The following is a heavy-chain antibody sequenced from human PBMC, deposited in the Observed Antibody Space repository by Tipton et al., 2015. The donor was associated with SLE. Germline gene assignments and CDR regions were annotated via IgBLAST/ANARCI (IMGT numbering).Heavy chain of an antibody. Sequence: LSLTCTVSGGSISSGSYYWSWIRQPAGKGLEWIGHIYTSGSTNYNPSLKSRVTISVDTSKNQFSLKLSSVTAADTAVYYCARKVAGTSDAFDIWGQGTMVTVSS. CDR1: GGSISSGSYY. J-gene: IGHJ3*02. CDR3: ARKVAGTSDAFDI. CDR2: IYTSGST. D-gene: IGHD6-19*01. V-gene: IGHV4-61*09.